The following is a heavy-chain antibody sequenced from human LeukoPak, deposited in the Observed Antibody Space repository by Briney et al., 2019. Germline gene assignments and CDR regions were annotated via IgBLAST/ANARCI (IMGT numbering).Heavy chain of an antibody. CDR3: AKLDGYSDY. CDR1: GFTFDDYA. CDR2: ISWNSGSI. Sequence: GGSLRLSCAASGFTFDDYAVHWVRQAPGKGLEWVSGISWNSGSIGYADSVKGRFTISRDNAKNSLYLQMNSLRAEDTALYYCAKLDGYSDYWGQGTLVTVSS. D-gene: IGHD2-21*01. J-gene: IGHJ4*02. V-gene: IGHV3-9*01.